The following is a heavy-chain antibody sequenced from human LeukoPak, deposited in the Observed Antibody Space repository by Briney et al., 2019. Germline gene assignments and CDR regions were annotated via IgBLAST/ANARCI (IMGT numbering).Heavy chain of an antibody. CDR2: ISGSGGTT. D-gene: IGHD2-2*01. J-gene: IGHJ4*01. CDR3: AKDLNVVVVPVASFDY. Sequence: GGSLRLSCAASGFTFSSYAMSWVRQAPGKGLEWVPAISGSGGTTYNADSVKGRFTISRDNSKNTLYLQMNSLRAEDTAVYYCAKDLNVVVVPVASFDYWGHGTLVTVSS. V-gene: IGHV3-23*01. CDR1: GFTFSSYA.